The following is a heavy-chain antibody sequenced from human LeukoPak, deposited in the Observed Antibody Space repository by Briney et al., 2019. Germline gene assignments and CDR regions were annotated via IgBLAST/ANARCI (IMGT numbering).Heavy chain of an antibody. CDR3: ARGGNFTWLLPFDY. CDR1: GGSISSYY. CDR2: IYISGST. V-gene: IGHV4-4*07. Sequence: KSSETLSLTCAVSGGSISSYYWSRIRQPPGKGLEWIVRIYISGSTNSNPSLKSRVTMSVDTSKNQFSLKLSSVAAADTAVYYCARGGNFTWLLPFDYWGQGTLLTVSS. D-gene: IGHD3-9*01. J-gene: IGHJ4*02.